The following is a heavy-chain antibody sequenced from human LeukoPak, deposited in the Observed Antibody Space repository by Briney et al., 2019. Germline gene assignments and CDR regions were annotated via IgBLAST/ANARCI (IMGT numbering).Heavy chain of an antibody. CDR3: ARGPSIVVVPAAMDYGMDV. V-gene: IGHV4-34*01. CDR1: GGSFSGYY. Sequence: PSETLSLTCAVYGGSFSGYYWSWIRQPPGKGLEWIGEINHSGSTNYNPSLKSRVTISVDTSKNQFSLKLSSVTATDTAVYYCARGPSIVVVPAAMDYGMDVWGQGTRSPSP. CDR2: INHSGST. J-gene: IGHJ6*02. D-gene: IGHD2-2*01.